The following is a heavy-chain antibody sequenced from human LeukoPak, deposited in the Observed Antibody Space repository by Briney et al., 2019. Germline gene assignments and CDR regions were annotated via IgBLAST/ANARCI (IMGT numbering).Heavy chain of an antibody. CDR2: MNPNSGNT. CDR3: ARDPGLRYYYDSSNQAFDI. V-gene: IGHV1-8*01. CDR1: GYTFTSYD. Sequence: ASVKVSCKASGYTFTSYDINWVRQATGQGLEWMGWMNPNSGNTGYAQKFQGRVTMTRITSISTAYMELSSLRSEGTAVYYCARDPGLRYYYDSSNQAFDIWGQGTMVTVSS. D-gene: IGHD3-22*01. J-gene: IGHJ3*02.